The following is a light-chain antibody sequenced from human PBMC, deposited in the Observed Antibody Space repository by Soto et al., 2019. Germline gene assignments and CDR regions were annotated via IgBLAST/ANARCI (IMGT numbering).Light chain of an antibody. Sequence: DIQMTQSPSILSTSVGDRVTITCRASQSVSGLLAWYQQKPGKAPKLLIYRPSSLRSGVPSRFSGSASGTECTLTIRGRQPDDFATSYCQQYDRYPLTFGGGTKVAI. CDR3: QQYDRYPLT. CDR2: RPS. V-gene: IGKV1-5*03. J-gene: IGKJ4*01. CDR1: QSVSGL.